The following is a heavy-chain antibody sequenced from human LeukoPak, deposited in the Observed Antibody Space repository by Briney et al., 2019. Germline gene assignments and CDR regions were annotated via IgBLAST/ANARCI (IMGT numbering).Heavy chain of an antibody. V-gene: IGHV3-7*01. CDR3: ASGRQLGY. CDR2: IKEDGSEK. Sequence: GGSLRLSCAASGFTFSNYWMSRVRQAPGRGLEWVANIKEDGSEKYYVDSVKGRFTISRDNARNSLYLQMNSLRAEDTAVYYCASGRQLGYWGQGTLVTVSS. CDR1: GFTFSNYW. D-gene: IGHD6-13*01. J-gene: IGHJ4*02.